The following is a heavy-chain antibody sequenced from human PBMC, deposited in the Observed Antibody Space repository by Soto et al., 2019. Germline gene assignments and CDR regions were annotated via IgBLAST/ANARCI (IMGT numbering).Heavy chain of an antibody. CDR1: GYTFTSYY. D-gene: IGHD2-2*01. V-gene: IGHV1-46*01. CDR3: ARRDCFSSSCYFKY. J-gene: IGHJ4*02. CDR2: INPSGATK. Sequence: ASVKVSCKASGYTFTSYYVHWVRQAPGQGLEWMGIINPSGATKTYAQNFQGRVAMTRDTSTSTVYMELSSLRSEDTAVYYCARRDCFSSSCYFKYWGQGTQVTVS.